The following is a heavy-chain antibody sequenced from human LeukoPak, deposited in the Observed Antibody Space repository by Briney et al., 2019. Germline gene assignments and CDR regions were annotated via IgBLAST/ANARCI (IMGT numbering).Heavy chain of an antibody. Sequence: GGSLRLSCAASGFTFSSYEMNWVRQAPRKGLEWVSYISSSGSTIYYADSVKGRFTISRDNAKNSLYLQMNSLRAEDTAVYHCARVLGDGSYGMDVWGQGTTVTVSS. J-gene: IGHJ6*02. D-gene: IGHD1-26*01. V-gene: IGHV3-48*03. CDR1: GFTFSSYE. CDR3: ARVLGDGSYGMDV. CDR2: ISSSGSTI.